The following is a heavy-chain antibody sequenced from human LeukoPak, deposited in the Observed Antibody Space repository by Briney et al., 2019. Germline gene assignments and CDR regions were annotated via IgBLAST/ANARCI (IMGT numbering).Heavy chain of an antibody. J-gene: IGHJ4*02. D-gene: IGHD2-2*01. CDR2: ISSSGHTI. CDR1: GFTFSDYY. Sequence: GGSLRLSCAASGFTFSDYYMSWIRQAPGKGLEWVSYISSSGHTIYYADSVKGRFTISRDNAKNSLYLRMNSLRAEDTAVYYCVGYCSSTSCRYSFDYWGQGTLVTVSS. V-gene: IGHV3-11*01. CDR3: VGYCSSTSCRYSFDY.